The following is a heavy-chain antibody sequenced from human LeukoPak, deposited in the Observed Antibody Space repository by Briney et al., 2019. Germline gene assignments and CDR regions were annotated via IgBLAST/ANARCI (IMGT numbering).Heavy chain of an antibody. V-gene: IGHV3-7*03. CDR1: GFTFRNHW. CDR3: ATAKLGYCSSTSCRSPYYFDY. J-gene: IGHJ4*02. D-gene: IGHD2-2*01. CDR2: IKQDGSEK. Sequence: GGSLRLSCAASGFTFRNHWMNWVRQAPGKGLEWAANIKQDGSEKNYVDSVKGRFTISRDNAKNSLYLQTNSLRAEDTAVYYCATAKLGYCSSTSCRSPYYFDYWGQGTLVTVSS.